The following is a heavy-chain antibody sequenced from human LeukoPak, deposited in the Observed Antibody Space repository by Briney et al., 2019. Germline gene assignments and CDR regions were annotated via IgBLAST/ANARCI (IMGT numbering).Heavy chain of an antibody. CDR2: LYTSGST. V-gene: IGHV4-4*08. CDR1: GDSISTYS. Sequence: SETLSLTCTVSGDSISTYSWNWIRQPPGRGLEWIGSLYTSGSTHYNPSLKSRVTISVDTSKNQLSLRLSSMTAADTAVYYCARRRVEMSTIMEGNWLDPWGQGTLVTVSS. J-gene: IGHJ5*02. D-gene: IGHD5-24*01. CDR3: ARRRVEMSTIMEGNWLDP.